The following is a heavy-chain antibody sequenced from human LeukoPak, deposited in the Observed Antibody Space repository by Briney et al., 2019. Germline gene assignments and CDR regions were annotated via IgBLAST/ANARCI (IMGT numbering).Heavy chain of an antibody. CDR2: IGGSGGST. CDR1: GFTFSTYS. D-gene: IGHD5-18*01. Sequence: GGSLRLSCAASGFTFSTYSMTWVRQAPGKGLEWVSLIGGSGGSTYYSDSVKGRFTISRDNSKNTLYLQMNSLRPEDTAIYYCAKSTRGYSYHYYFDYWGQGTLVTVSS. J-gene: IGHJ4*02. CDR3: AKSTRGYSYHYYFDY. V-gene: IGHV3-23*01.